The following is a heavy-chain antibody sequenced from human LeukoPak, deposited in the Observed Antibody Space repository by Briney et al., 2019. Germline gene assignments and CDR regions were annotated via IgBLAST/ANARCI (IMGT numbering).Heavy chain of an antibody. CDR2: IYYSGGT. CDR1: GGSISSSSYY. J-gene: IGHJ5*02. V-gene: IGHV4-39*01. CDR3: ARASITMVRGFDP. D-gene: IGHD3-10*01. Sequence: SETLSLTCTVSGGSISSSSYYWGWIRQPPGKGLEWIGSIYYSGGTYYNPSLKSRVTISVDTSKNQFSQKLSSVTAADTAVYYCARASITMVRGFDPWGQGTLSPSPQ.